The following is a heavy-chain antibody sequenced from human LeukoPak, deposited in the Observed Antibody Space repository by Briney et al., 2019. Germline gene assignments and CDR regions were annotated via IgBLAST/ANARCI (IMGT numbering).Heavy chain of an antibody. CDR3: ARVLTGTTAALGY. Sequence: GGSLRLSCAASGFTFSSYAMHWVRQAPGKGLEWVAVISYDGSNKYYADSVKGRFTISRDNSKNTLYLQMNSLRAEDTAVYYCARVLTGTTAALGYWGQGTLVTVSS. V-gene: IGHV3-30*04. CDR2: ISYDGSNK. J-gene: IGHJ4*02. D-gene: IGHD1-7*01. CDR1: GFTFSSYA.